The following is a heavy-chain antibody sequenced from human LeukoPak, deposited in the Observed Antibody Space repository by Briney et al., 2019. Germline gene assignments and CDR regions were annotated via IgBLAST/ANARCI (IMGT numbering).Heavy chain of an antibody. D-gene: IGHD3-22*01. CDR1: GGSISSSSYY. CDR3: ARDPVRRYDSSSAFDY. J-gene: IGHJ4*02. Sequence: PSETLSLTCTVSGGSISSSSYYWSWIRQPAGKGLEWIGRIYTSGSTNYNPSLKSRVTISVDTSKNQFSLKPSSVTAADTAVYYCARDPVRRYDSSSAFDYWGQGTLVTVSS. V-gene: IGHV4-61*02. CDR2: IYTSGST.